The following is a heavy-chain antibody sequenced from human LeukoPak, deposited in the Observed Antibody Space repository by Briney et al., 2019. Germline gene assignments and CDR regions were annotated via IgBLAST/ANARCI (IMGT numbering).Heavy chain of an antibody. CDR1: GFTFTSSA. J-gene: IGHJ4*02. CDR3: AADLSGYSYGSDY. Sequence: TVKVSCKASGFTFTSSAMQWVRQARGQRLEWIGWIVVGSGNTNYAQKFQERVTITRDMSTSTAYMELSSLRSEDTAVYYCAADLSGYSYGSDYWGQGTLATVSS. V-gene: IGHV1-58*02. CDR2: IVVGSGNT. D-gene: IGHD5-18*01.